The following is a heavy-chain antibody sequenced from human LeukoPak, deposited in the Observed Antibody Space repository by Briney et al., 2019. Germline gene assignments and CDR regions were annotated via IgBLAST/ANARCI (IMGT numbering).Heavy chain of an antibody. D-gene: IGHD2-15*01. V-gene: IGHV4-34*01. Sequence: MTSETLSLTCAVYGGSFSGYYWSWIRQPPGKGLERIGEINHSGSTNYNPSLKSRVTISVDTSKNQFSLKLSSVTAADTAVYYCARSRRALVLVRYFDYWGQGTLVTVSS. J-gene: IGHJ4*02. CDR1: GGSFSGYY. CDR3: ARSRRALVLVRYFDY. CDR2: INHSGST.